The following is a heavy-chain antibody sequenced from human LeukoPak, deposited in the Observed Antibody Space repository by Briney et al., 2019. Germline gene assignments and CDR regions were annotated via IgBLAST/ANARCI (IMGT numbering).Heavy chain of an antibody. J-gene: IGHJ4*02. V-gene: IGHV3-30*03. Sequence: GGSLRLSCVASGFAFSSYGMHWGRQAPGKGLEWVAVILNDGSSKYYADSVKGRFTISRDNSKNTLYLQMNSLRAEDTAVYYCRGYYYDSSGFYRDYWGQGTLVTVSS. D-gene: IGHD3-22*01. CDR2: ILNDGSSK. CDR3: RGYYYDSSGFYRDY. CDR1: GFAFSSYG.